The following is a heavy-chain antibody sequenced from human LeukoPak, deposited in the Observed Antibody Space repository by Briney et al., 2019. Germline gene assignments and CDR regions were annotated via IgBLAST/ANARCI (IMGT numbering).Heavy chain of an antibody. CDR2: MNPNSGNI. CDR1: GYTFTSYD. CDR3: ARGVRFLEWLSRKYYFDY. V-gene: IGHV1-8*01. Sequence: ASVKVSCKASGYTFTSYDINWVRQATGQGLEWMGWMNPNSGNIGYAQKFQGRVTMTRNTSISTAYMELSSLRSEDTAVYYCARGVRFLEWLSRKYYFDYWGQGTLVTVSS. J-gene: IGHJ4*02. D-gene: IGHD3-3*01.